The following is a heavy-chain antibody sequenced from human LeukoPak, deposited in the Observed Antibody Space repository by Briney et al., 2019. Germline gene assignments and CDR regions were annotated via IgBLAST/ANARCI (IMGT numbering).Heavy chain of an antibody. CDR1: GYSFTNYW. V-gene: IGHV5-10-1*01. CDR2: IDPSDYYT. Sequence: GESLRISCKGSGYSFTNYWITWVRQMPGKGLEWMGRIDPSDYYTTYSPSFQGHVTISVDRSISTAYLQWSSLKASGTAMYYCARKGLSSGWGDFDYWGQGTLVTVSS. CDR3: ARKGLSSGWGDFDY. D-gene: IGHD6-19*01. J-gene: IGHJ4*02.